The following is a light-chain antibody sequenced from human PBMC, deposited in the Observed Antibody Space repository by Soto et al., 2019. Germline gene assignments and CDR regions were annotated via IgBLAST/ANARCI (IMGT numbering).Light chain of an antibody. Sequence: EIVMTQSPATLSVSPGERATLSCRASQSISNNVAWYQQKPGQAPRLLISAASTRATGIPARFSGSGSGTEFILTISSLESLGFAVYYCQQYHDWPPSTFGQGTKLEIK. CDR1: QSISNN. V-gene: IGKV3-15*01. J-gene: IGKJ2*01. CDR3: QQYHDWPPST. CDR2: AAS.